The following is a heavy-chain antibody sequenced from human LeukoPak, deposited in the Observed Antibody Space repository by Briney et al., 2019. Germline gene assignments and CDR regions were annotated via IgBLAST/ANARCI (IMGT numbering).Heavy chain of an antibody. CDR2: IWYDGTNK. V-gene: IGHV3-33*01. D-gene: IGHD3-22*01. Sequence: PGGSLRLSCTASGFTFSDYGMHWVRQPPGKGLEWVAIIWYDGTNKNYADSVKGRFTISRDNSKNTLYLQMNSLRAEDTAVYYCARGVDYYENNGTIVYWGQGTLVTVSS. CDR3: ARGVDYYENNGTIVY. CDR1: GFTFSDYG. J-gene: IGHJ4*02.